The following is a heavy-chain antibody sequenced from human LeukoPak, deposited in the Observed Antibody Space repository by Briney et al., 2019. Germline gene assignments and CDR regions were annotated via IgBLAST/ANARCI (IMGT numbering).Heavy chain of an antibody. Sequence: SQTLSLTCATSGDSVSSNSAAWNWIRQSPSRGLEWLGRTYYRSKWYNDYAVFVKSRITINPDTSKNQFSLQLNSVTPEDTAVYYCAREWELLSHYYYGMDVWGQGTTVTVSS. J-gene: IGHJ6*02. CDR2: TYYRSKWYN. CDR1: GDSVSSNSAA. CDR3: AREWELLSHYYYGMDV. V-gene: IGHV6-1*01. D-gene: IGHD1-26*01.